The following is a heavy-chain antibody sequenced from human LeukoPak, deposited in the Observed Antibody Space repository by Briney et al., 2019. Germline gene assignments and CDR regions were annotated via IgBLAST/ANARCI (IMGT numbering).Heavy chain of an antibody. Sequence: GESLKISCKASGYTFTSYGISWVRQAPGQGLEWMGWISAYNGNTNYAQKLQGRVTMTTDTSTSTAYMELRSLRSDDTAVYYCARDLLLWFGELFGAYDYWGQGTLVTVSS. V-gene: IGHV1-18*01. CDR3: ARDLLLWFGELFGAYDY. CDR1: GYTFTSYG. J-gene: IGHJ4*02. CDR2: ISAYNGNT. D-gene: IGHD3-10*01.